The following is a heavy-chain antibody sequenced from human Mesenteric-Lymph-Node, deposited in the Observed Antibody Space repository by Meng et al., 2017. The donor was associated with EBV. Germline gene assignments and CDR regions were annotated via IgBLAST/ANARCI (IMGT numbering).Heavy chain of an antibody. Sequence: HLQPQESGPGMVKTPETLSLTCTVSGDSISGSGYYWGWIRQPPGKGLEWIGSIYYSGSTYYNPSLKSRVTISVDTSKNQFSLKLSSVTAADTAVYYCARVPGKAAAGPGVDYWGQGTLVTVSS. V-gene: IGHV4-39*01. D-gene: IGHD6-13*01. CDR1: GDSISGSGYY. J-gene: IGHJ4*02. CDR3: ARVPGKAAAGPGVDY. CDR2: IYYSGST.